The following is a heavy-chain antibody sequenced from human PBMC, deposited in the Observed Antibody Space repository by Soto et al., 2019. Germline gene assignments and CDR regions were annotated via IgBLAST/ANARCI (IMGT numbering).Heavy chain of an antibody. V-gene: IGHV3-48*01. CDR3: AREWEPYYFDY. D-gene: IGHD1-26*01. CDR1: GFTFSSYS. J-gene: IGHJ4*02. Sequence: EVQLVESGGGLVQPGGSLRISCAASGFTFSSYSMNWVRQAPGKGLEWVSYISSSSSTIYYADSVKGRFTISRDNAKNSLYLQMNRLRAEDTAVYYCAREWEPYYFDYWGQGTLVTVSS. CDR2: ISSSSSTI.